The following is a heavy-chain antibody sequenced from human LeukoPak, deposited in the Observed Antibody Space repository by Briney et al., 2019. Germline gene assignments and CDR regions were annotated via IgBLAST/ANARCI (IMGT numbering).Heavy chain of an antibody. CDR1: GFTFSSYG. CDR2: ISYDGSNK. J-gene: IGHJ3*02. Sequence: GGSLRLSCGASGFTFSSYGMHWVRQAPGKGLEWVAVISYDGSNKYYADSVKGRFTISRDNSKNTLYLQMNSLRAEDTAVYYCAKDPTDAFDIWGQGTMVTVSS. CDR3: AKDPTDAFDI. V-gene: IGHV3-30*18.